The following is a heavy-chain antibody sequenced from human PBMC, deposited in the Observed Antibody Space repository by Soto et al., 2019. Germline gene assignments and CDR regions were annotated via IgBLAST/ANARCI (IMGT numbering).Heavy chain of an antibody. V-gene: IGHV4-31*03. D-gene: IGHD1-26*01. J-gene: IGHJ4*02. CDR1: GGTITTGGHF. CDR3: ARVVSGSYLDY. CDR2: IYYSGTT. Sequence: QVQLQESGPGLVKASQTLSLTCTVSGGTITTGGHFWSWIRQYPGKGLEWIGYIYYSGTTHYNPSLKSRVTISIDTSKNQFYLNLSSVTAADTAVYYCARVVSGSYLDYWGQGTLVTVSS.